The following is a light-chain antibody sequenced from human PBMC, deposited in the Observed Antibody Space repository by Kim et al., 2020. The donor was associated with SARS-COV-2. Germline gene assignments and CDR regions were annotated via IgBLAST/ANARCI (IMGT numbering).Light chain of an antibody. Sequence: VSPGERATLSCRASQSVSSNLAWYQQKPGQGPRLLIYGASTRATGIPARFSGSTSGTEFTLTISSLQSEDFAVYYCQQYNNWPLTFGPGTKVDIK. J-gene: IGKJ3*01. V-gene: IGKV3-15*01. CDR2: GAS. CDR3: QQYNNWPLT. CDR1: QSVSSN.